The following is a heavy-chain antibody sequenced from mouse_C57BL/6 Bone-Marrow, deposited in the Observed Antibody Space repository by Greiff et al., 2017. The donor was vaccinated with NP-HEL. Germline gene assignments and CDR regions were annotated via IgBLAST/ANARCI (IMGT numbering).Heavy chain of an antibody. J-gene: IGHJ4*01. V-gene: IGHV1-69*01. CDR3: ARCDYGGDY. CDR1: GYTFTSYW. D-gene: IGHD2-4*01. Sequence: QVQLQQPGAELVMPGASVKLSCKASGYTFTSYWMHWVKQRPGQGLEWIGEIDPSDSYTNYNQKFKGKSTLTVDKSSSTAYMQLSSLTSEDSAVYYCARCDYGGDYWGQGTSVTVSS. CDR2: IDPSDSYT.